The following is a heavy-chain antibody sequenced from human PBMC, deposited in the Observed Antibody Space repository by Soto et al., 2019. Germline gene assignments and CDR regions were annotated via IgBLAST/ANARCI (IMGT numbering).Heavy chain of an antibody. J-gene: IGHJ5*02. CDR3: AREEIAAAYNWFDP. Sequence: SQTLSLTCAISGDSVSSNSATWNWIRQSPSRGLEWLGRTYYRSKWYNDYAVSVKSRVTINPDTSKNQFSLQLNSVTPADTAVYYCAREEIAAAYNWFDPWGQGTLVTVSS. CDR1: GDSVSSNSAT. CDR2: TYYRSKWYN. V-gene: IGHV6-1*01. D-gene: IGHD6-13*01.